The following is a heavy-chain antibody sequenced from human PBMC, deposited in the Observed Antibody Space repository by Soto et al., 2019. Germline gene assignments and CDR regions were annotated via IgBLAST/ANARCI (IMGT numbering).Heavy chain of an antibody. Sequence: ASGKVCCKASGYTFTSYDINWVRQATGQGLEWMGWMNPNSGNTGYAQKFQGRVTMTRNTSISTAYMELSSLRSEDTAVYYCARDCSGGSCYSGIDAFDIWGQGTMVTVSS. J-gene: IGHJ3*02. CDR1: GYTFTSYD. D-gene: IGHD2-15*01. CDR3: ARDCSGGSCYSGIDAFDI. CDR2: MNPNSGNT. V-gene: IGHV1-8*01.